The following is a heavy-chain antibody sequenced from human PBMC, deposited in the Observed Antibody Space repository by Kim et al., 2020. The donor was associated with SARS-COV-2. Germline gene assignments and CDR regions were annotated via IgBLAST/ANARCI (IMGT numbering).Heavy chain of an antibody. CDR2: IDHTGAT. CDR3: ARGWVGVVPSPILGLGPHYDYYAMDV. V-gene: IGHV4-34*01. D-gene: IGHD3-3*01. Sequence: SETLSLRCAVYVGSLSGYHWIWIRQPPGKGLEWIGEIDHTGATSYNPSLNSRAAISVDTSKNQISLQLNSITAADTAVYFCARGWVGVVPSPILGLGPHYDYYAMDVWGQGTTVTVSS. J-gene: IGHJ6*02. CDR1: VGSLSGYH.